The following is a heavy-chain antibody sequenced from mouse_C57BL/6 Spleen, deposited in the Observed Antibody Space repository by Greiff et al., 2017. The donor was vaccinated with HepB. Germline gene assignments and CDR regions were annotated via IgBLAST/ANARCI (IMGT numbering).Heavy chain of an antibody. D-gene: IGHD2-4*01. V-gene: IGHV1-26*01. CDR1: GYTFTDYY. J-gene: IGHJ4*01. CDR2: INPNNGGT. CDR3: ALDYGRGPDY. Sequence: VQLQQSGPELVKPGASVKISCKASGYTFTDYYMNWVKQSHGKSLEWIGDINPNNGGTSYNQKFKGKATLTVDKSSSTAYMELRSLTSEDSAVYYCALDYGRGPDYWGQGTSVTVSS.